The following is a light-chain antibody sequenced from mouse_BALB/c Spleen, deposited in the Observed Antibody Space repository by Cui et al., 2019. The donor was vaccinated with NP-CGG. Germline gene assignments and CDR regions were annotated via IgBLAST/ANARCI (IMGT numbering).Light chain of an antibody. CDR1: TGAVTTNNY. CDR2: GTN. V-gene: IGLV1*01. Sequence: HAFVSQESALTTSPGETVTLTCRSSTGAVTTNNYANWVQEKPDHLFTGLIGGTNNRAPGVPARFSGSLIGDKAALTITGAQTEDEAIYFCALWYSNHWVFGGGTKLTVL. J-gene: IGLJ1*01. CDR3: ALWYSNHWV.